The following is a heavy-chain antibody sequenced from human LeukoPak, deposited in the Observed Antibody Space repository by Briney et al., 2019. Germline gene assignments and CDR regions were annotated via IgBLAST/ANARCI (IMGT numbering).Heavy chain of an antibody. CDR1: GGSFSGYY. J-gene: IGHJ6*02. D-gene: IGHD6-13*01. Sequence: SETLSLTCAVYGGSFSGYYWSWIRQPPGKGLEWIGEINHSGSTNYNPSLKSRVTISVDTSKNQFSLKLSSVTAADTAVYYCARINIAAAGAYYYGMDVWGQGTTVTVSS. CDR2: INHSGST. V-gene: IGHV4-34*01. CDR3: ARINIAAAGAYYYGMDV.